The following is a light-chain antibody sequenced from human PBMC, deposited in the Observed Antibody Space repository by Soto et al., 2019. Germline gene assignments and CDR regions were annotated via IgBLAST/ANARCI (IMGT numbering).Light chain of an antibody. V-gene: IGKV3-20*01. J-gene: IGKJ5*01. CDR1: QSVSNF. CDR3: QQYGSSPIT. Sequence: EIVLTQSPATLSLSPGKRATLSCRASQSVSNFLAWYQQKPGQAPRLLIYDTSNRAGGIPARFSGSGSGTDFTLTISRLEPEDFAVYYCQQYGSSPITFGQGTRLEIK. CDR2: DTS.